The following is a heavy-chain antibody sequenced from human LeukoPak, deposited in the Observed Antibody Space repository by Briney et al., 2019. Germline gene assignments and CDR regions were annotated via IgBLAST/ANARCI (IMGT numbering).Heavy chain of an antibody. CDR2: IYSGGST. CDR1: GFTVSSNY. V-gene: IGHV3-53*01. Sequence: GGSLRLSCAASGFTVSSNYMSWVRQAPGKGLEWVSVIYSGGSTYYADSVKGRFTISRDNSKNTLYLQMNSLRAEDTAVYYCASMAVGGADFDYWGQGTLVTVSS. J-gene: IGHJ4*02. D-gene: IGHD3-10*01. CDR3: ASMAVGGADFDY.